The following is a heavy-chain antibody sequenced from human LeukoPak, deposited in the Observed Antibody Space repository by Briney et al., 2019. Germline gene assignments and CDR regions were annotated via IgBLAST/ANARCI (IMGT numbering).Heavy chain of an antibody. CDR3: AAYSTGLYRGFHV. Sequence: PSETLSLSCAVSGQSVSDNFNGYFWSWIRQPPGKGPEWIGDISHRDVPKYSPSLQSRVIISLDTSNNRVSMKLRSVTAADTAVYYCAAYSTGLYRGFHVWGQGTLVVVSS. J-gene: IGHJ3*01. CDR2: ISHRDVP. V-gene: IGHV4-34*01. D-gene: IGHD6-25*01. CDR1: GQSVSDNFNGYF.